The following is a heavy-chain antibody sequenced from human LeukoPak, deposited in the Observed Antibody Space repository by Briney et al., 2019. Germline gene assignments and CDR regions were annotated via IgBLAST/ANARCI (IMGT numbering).Heavy chain of an antibody. CDR1: GGTFSSYA. CDR3: ARDRSGSSLRWFDY. J-gene: IGHJ4*02. Sequence: ASVKVSCKASGGTFSSYAISWVRQAPGQGLEWMGGIIPIFGTANYAQKFQGRVTITADKSTSTAYMELSSLRSEDTAVYYCARDRSGSSLRWFDYWGQGTLVTVSS. CDR2: IIPIFGTA. D-gene: IGHD1-26*01. V-gene: IGHV1-69*06.